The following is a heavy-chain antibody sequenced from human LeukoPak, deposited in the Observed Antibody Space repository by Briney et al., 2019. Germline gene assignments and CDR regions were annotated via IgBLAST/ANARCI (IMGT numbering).Heavy chain of an antibody. J-gene: IGHJ3*02. CDR3: ARDDAYCSGGSCYPDAFDI. D-gene: IGHD2-15*01. Sequence: SETLSLTCTVSGGSISSYYWSWIRQPAGKGLEWIGRIYTSGGTNYNPSLKSRVTMSVDTSKNQFSLKLSCVTAADTAVYYCARDDAYCSGGSCYPDAFDIWGQGTMVTVSS. V-gene: IGHV4-4*07. CDR1: GGSISSYY. CDR2: IYTSGGT.